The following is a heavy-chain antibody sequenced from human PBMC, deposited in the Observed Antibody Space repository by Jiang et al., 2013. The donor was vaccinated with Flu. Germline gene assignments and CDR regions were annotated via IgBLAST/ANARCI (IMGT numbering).Heavy chain of an antibody. J-gene: IGHJ4*02. V-gene: IGHV5-51*01. CDR3: ARPHRAQAYYFDY. CDR1: GYSFTSYW. CDR2: IYPGDSDT. Sequence: SLKISCKGSGYSFTSYWIGWVRQMPGKGLEWMGIIYPGDSDTRYSPSFQGQVTISADKSISTAYLQWSSLKASDTAMYYCARPHRAQAYYFDYWGQGTLVTVSS.